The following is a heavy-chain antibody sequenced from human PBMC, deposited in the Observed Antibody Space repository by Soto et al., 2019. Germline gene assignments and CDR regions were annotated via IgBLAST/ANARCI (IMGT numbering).Heavy chain of an antibody. D-gene: IGHD6-13*01. V-gene: IGHV4-59*01. Sequence: LRETLSLTCTVSGGSISSYFYIWVRQPPGKGLEWIVSVYYTGTTDYNPSLKSRVTISVDTSKTQFSLNLRSVTAADTAVYYCARDLAAVPRAFDYWGRGTLVTVSS. CDR2: VYYTGTT. J-gene: IGHJ4*02. CDR3: ARDLAAVPRAFDY. CDR1: GGSISSYF.